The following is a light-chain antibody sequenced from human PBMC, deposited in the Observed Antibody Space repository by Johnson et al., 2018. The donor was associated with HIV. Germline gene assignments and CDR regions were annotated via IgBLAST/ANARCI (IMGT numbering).Light chain of an antibody. CDR2: DNN. CDR3: GTWDSSLSAGGV. Sequence: QSVLTQPPSVSAAPGQKVTISCSGSSSNIGNNYVSWYQQFPGTAPKLLIYDNNKRPSGIPDRFSGSKSVTSATLGITGLQTGDEADYYCGTWDSSLSAGGVFGTGTKVTVL. V-gene: IGLV1-51*01. CDR1: SSNIGNNY. J-gene: IGLJ1*01.